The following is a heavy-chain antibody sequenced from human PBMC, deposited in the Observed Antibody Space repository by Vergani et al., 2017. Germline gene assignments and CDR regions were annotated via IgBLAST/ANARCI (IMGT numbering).Heavy chain of an antibody. D-gene: IGHD4-23*01. CDR3: GRDRTGGNSFNWIDF. V-gene: IGHV4-4*07. Sequence: QVQLQESGPGLVKPSETLSLTCTVSGGSISSYYWSWIRQPAGKGLEWIGRIYTSGSTNYNPSLKSRVTMSVDTSKNQFSLKLSSVTAADTAVYYCGRDRTGGNSFNWIDFWGQGTLVTVSS. CDR2: IYTSGST. CDR1: GGSISSYY. J-gene: IGHJ4*02.